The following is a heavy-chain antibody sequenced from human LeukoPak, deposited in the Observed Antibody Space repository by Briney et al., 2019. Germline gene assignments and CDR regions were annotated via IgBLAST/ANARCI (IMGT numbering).Heavy chain of an antibody. CDR2: INPSGGST. J-gene: IGHJ4*02. Sequence: ASVQVSCKASVYTFTSYYMHWVRQAPRHGIEWMGIINPSGGSTSYAQKIQGRVTMTRDTSTSTVYMELSSLRSEDTAVYYCARDSGRAAAGTQCDYWGQGTLVTVSS. D-gene: IGHD6-13*01. CDR3: ARDSGRAAAGTQCDY. CDR1: VYTFTSYY. V-gene: IGHV1-46*01.